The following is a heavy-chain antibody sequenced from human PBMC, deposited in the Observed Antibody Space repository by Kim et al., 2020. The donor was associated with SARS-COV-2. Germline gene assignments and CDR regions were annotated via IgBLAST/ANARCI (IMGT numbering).Heavy chain of an antibody. CDR2: IYYSGST. CDR3: ARVSIVLMVYAISA. V-gene: IGHV4-30-4*01. Sequence: SETLSLTCTVSGGSISSGDYYWSWIRQPPGKGLEWIGYIYYSGSTYYNPSLKSRVTISVDTSKNQFSLKLSSVTAADTAVYYCARVSIVLMVYAISAWGQGTLVTVSS. D-gene: IGHD2-8*01. CDR1: GGSISSGDYY. J-gene: IGHJ5*02.